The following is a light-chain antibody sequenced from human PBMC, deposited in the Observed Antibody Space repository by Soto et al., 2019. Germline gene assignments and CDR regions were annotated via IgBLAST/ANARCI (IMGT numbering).Light chain of an antibody. V-gene: IGKV3-15*01. Sequence: SLYPTTLSLPPGQRGTLSSSASQSVSSKLAWYQQKPRQAPPLLIYAASTRATGIPARFSGSGSGTEFTLTTSGLQSQDFAVYYCQQYSNWPPLTVGEGTKVAIK. CDR1: QSVSSK. CDR3: QQYSNWPPLT. CDR2: AAS. J-gene: IGKJ4*01.